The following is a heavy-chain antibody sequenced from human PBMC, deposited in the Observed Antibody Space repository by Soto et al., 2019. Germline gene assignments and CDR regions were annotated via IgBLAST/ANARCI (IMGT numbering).Heavy chain of an antibody. CDR1: GFTFSSYG. V-gene: IGHV3-33*01. D-gene: IGHD2-2*02. J-gene: IGHJ6*03. CDR2: IWYDGSNK. CDR3: AREGCSSTSCYNYYYYMDV. Sequence: QVQLVESGGGVVQPGRSLRLSCAASGFTFSSYGMHWVRQAPGKGLEWVAVIWYDGSNKYYADSVKGRFTISRDNSKNTLYLQMNSLRAEDTAVYYCAREGCSSTSCYNYYYYMDVWGKGTTVTVSS.